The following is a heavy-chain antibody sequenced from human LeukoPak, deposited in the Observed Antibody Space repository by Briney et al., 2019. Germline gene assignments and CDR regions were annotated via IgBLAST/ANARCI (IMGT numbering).Heavy chain of an antibody. CDR3: ARDLKDWTRAVSFDY. CDR2: ISSSSSTI. Sequence: PGGSLRLSCAASGFTVSSNYMSWVRQAPGKGLEWVSYISSSSSTIYYADSVKGRFTISRDNAKNSLYLQMNSLRAEDTAVYYCARDLKDWTRAVSFDYWGQGTLVTVSS. CDR1: GFTVSSNY. D-gene: IGHD3/OR15-3a*01. V-gene: IGHV3-48*01. J-gene: IGHJ4*02.